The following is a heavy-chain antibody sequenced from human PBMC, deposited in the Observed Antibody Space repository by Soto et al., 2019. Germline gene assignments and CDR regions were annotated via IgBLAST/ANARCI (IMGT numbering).Heavy chain of an antibody. CDR1: GFTFSSYA. D-gene: IGHD2-2*02. V-gene: IGHV3-23*01. J-gene: IGHJ4*02. CDR2: ISGSGGST. CDR3: ASRGLGLQYYRRLEY. Sequence: QPGGSLRLSCAASGFTFSSYAMSWVRQAPGKGLEWVSAISGSGGSTYYADSVKGRFTVSRDNSKNTLYLQMNSLRAEDTAVYYCASRGLGLQYYRRLEYWGQGTLVTVSS.